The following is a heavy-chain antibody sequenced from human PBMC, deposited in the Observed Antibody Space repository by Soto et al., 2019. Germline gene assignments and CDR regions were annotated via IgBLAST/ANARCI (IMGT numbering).Heavy chain of an antibody. CDR1: GDGFASCA. CDR3: ARGGGWYVWFDP. CDR2: INAGNGNT. V-gene: IGHV1-3*01. D-gene: IGHD6-19*01. J-gene: IGHJ5*02. Sequence: GASVKVCWKACGDGFASCARRWVRQAPGQRLEWMGWINAGNGNTKYSQKFQGRVTITRDTSASTAYMELSSLRSEDTAVYYCARGGGWYVWFDPWGQGTLVTVSS.